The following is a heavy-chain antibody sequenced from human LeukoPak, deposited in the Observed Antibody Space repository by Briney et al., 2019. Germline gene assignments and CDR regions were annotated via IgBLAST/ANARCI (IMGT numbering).Heavy chain of an antibody. CDR1: GFTFNDYW. V-gene: IGHV3-7*05. CDR2: IKEDGREK. Sequence: GGSLRLSCAASGFTFNDYWMTWVRQAPGKGLEWVANIKEDGREKYYVDSVKGRFTISRDNTKNSLYLQMNSLRAEDTALYYCAKDIGEGGAIPSYGMDVWGQGTTVTVSS. CDR3: AKDIGEGGAIPSYGMDV. D-gene: IGHD1-26*01. J-gene: IGHJ6*02.